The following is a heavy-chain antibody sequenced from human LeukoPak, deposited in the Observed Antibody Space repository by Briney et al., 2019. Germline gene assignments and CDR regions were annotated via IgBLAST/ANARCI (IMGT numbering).Heavy chain of an antibody. CDR2: IQNIGST. V-gene: IGHV4-61*09. J-gene: IGHJ4*02. CDR1: GGSISSGDYY. Sequence: SRTLSLTCTVSGGSISSGDYYWSWIRQPPGKGLEWIGYIQNIGSTNYNPSLESRVTMSLDTSKNQFSLKLTSVIAADTAVYFCARLLDPLGFCAGGSCYLDNWGRGTLVTVSS. CDR3: ARLLDPLGFCAGGSCYLDN. D-gene: IGHD3-10*01.